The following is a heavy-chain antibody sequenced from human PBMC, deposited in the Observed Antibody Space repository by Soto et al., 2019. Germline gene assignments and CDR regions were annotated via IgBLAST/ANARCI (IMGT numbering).Heavy chain of an antibody. CDR1: GGTFSSYA. CDR2: IIPIFGTA. D-gene: IGHD6-13*01. V-gene: IGHV1-69*13. CDR3: ARDLGSSSWSPWHY. Sequence: GASVKVSCKASGGTFSSYAISWVRQAPGQGLEWMGGIIPIFGTANYAQKFQGRVTITADESTSTAYMELSSLRSEDTAVYYCARDLGSSSWSPWHYWGQGTLVTSPQ. J-gene: IGHJ4*02.